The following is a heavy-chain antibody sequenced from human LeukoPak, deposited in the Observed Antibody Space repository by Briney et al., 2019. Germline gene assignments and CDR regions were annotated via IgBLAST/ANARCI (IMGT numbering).Heavy chain of an antibody. V-gene: IGHV3-11*04. Sequence: PGGSLRLSCAASGFTFSDYYMSWIRQAPGKGLEWVSYISSSGSTIYYADSVKGRFTISRDNSKNTLYLQMNSLRAEDTAIYYCARGHNSRAGVTDCCPLDFWGQGTLVTVSS. CDR1: GFTFSDYY. J-gene: IGHJ4*02. CDR2: ISSSGSTI. D-gene: IGHD2-21*02. CDR3: ARGHNSRAGVTDCCPLDF.